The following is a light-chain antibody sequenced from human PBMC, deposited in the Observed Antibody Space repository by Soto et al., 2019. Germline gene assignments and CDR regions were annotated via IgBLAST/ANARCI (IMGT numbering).Light chain of an antibody. CDR3: QQANTFPHT. J-gene: IGKJ2*01. V-gene: IGKV1-12*01. CDR1: QRIGSW. Sequence: DIQMTQSPSSVSASVGDRVTITCRASQRIGSWLAWYQQKPGKAPTLLIYGASSLQSGVPSRFSGSGSGTDFTLTISSLQPEDFATYYCQQANTFPHTFGQGTKLEIK. CDR2: GAS.